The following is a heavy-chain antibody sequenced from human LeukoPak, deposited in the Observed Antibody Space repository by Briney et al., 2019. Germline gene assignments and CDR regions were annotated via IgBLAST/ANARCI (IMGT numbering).Heavy chain of an antibody. Sequence: GGSLRLSCAVSGVTVSSNYMTWVRQAPGKGLEWVSIIYGGDTTYYADSVKGRFTISRDNSKSTVYLQMNSLRAEDTAVYYCARARQWLGVFDYWGQGTLVTVSS. V-gene: IGHV3-53*01. D-gene: IGHD6-19*01. CDR2: IYGGDTT. CDR1: GVTVSSNY. CDR3: ARARQWLGVFDY. J-gene: IGHJ4*02.